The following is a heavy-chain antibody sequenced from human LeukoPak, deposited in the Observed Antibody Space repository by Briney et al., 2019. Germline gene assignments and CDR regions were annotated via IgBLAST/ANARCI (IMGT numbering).Heavy chain of an antibody. V-gene: IGHV4-59*01. Sequence: SETLSLTYTVSGGSISSYYWSWIRQPPGKGLEWIGYIYYSGSTNYNPSLKSRVTISVDTSKNQFSLKLSSVTAADTAVYYCARDSRWFGELHNNWFDPWAREPWSPSPQ. J-gene: IGHJ5*02. CDR1: GGSISSYY. CDR3: ARDSRWFGELHNNWFDP. D-gene: IGHD3-10*01. CDR2: IYYSGST.